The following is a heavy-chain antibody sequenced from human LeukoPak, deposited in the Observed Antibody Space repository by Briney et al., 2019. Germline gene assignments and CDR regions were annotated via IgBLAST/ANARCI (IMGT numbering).Heavy chain of an antibody. Sequence: GASVKVSCKASGGTFSSYAISWVRQAPGQGLEWMGGIIPIFGTANYAQKFQGRVTITADESTGTAYMELSSLRSEDTAVYYCARADGYNRHPTYDYWGQGTLVTVSS. J-gene: IGHJ4*02. V-gene: IGHV1-69*13. CDR3: ARADGYNRHPTYDY. D-gene: IGHD5-24*01. CDR2: IIPIFGTA. CDR1: GGTFSSYA.